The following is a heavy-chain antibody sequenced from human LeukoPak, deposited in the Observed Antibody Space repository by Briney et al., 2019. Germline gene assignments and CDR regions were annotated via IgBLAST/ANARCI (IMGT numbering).Heavy chain of an antibody. V-gene: IGHV3-23*01. CDR3: ARKPSYLNWFDP. CDR1: GFTFTNYA. J-gene: IGHJ5*02. CDR2: IGASGENT. Sequence: GGSLRLSCAASGFTFTNYAMTWVRQAPGKGLEWVSAIGASGENTFYADSVKGRFTISRDNSKNTLHLQMNSLRVEDTAAYYCARKPSYLNWFDPWGQGTLVTVSS.